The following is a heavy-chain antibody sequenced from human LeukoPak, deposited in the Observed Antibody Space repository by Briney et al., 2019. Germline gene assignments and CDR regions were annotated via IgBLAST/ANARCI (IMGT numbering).Heavy chain of an antibody. J-gene: IGHJ4*02. Sequence: GGSLRLSCAASGFTFNNFAMTWVRQAPGEGLEWVSAISSSGTITYYADSVKGRFTISRDNSKNTLYLQMNSLRAEDTAVYYCAKDLYSHAYWGQGTLVTVSS. CDR2: ISSSGTIT. CDR3: AKDLYSHAY. CDR1: GFTFNNFA. V-gene: IGHV3-23*01. D-gene: IGHD4-11*01.